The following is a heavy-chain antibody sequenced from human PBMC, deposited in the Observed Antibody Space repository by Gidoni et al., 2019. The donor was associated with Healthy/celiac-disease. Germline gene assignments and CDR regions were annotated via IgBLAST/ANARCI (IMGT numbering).Heavy chain of an antibody. J-gene: IGHJ3*02. V-gene: IGHV3-33*01. CDR1: GFTFSSYG. CDR2: IWYDGSNK. D-gene: IGHD1-26*01. CDR3: ARDGATTTAFDI. Sequence: QVQLVESGGGVVQPGRSLRLSCAASGFTFSSYGMHWVRQAPGKGLGWVAVIWYDGSNKYYADSVKGRFTISRDNSKNTLYLQMNSLRAEDTAVYYCARDGATTTAFDIWGQGTMVTVSS.